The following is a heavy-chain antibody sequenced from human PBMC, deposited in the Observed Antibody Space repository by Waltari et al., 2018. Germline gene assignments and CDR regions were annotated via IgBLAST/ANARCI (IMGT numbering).Heavy chain of an antibody. CDR2: ISGSGGST. V-gene: IGHV3-23*01. J-gene: IGHJ4*02. D-gene: IGHD1-1*01. CDR1: GFTFRRYA. CDR3: AKETTNYFDY. Sequence: EVQLLESGGGLVQPGGSLRLSCAASGFTFRRYAISWVRQAPGKGLEWVSAISGSGGSTYYADSVKCRFTISRDNSKNTLYLQMNSLRAEDTAVYYCAKETTNYFDYWGQGTLVTVSS.